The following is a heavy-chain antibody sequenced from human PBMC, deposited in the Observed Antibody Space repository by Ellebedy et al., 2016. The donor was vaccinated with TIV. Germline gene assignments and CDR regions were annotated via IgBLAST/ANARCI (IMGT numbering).Heavy chain of an antibody. CDR3: AKHRGGYNYYGMDV. CDR1: GFTFSSYA. D-gene: IGHD3-22*01. CDR2: ISGSGLGT. V-gene: IGHV3-23*01. J-gene: IGHJ6*02. Sequence: GESLKISCTASGFTFSSYAMGWVRQAPAQGLEWVSAISGSGLGTYYADSVKGRFTISRDNSKNTLYLQMNSLRAEDTAVYYCAKHRGGYNYYGMDVWGQGTTVTVSS.